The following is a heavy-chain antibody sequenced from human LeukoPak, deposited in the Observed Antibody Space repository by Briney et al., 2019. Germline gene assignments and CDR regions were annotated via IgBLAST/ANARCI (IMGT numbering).Heavy chain of an antibody. V-gene: IGHV3-33*01. D-gene: IGHD3-22*01. CDR2: IWYDKSKE. CDR3: ARVISDSSGYYWVYYYYGMDV. Sequence: GRSLRLSCATAGFTFSSYGMHWVRQAPGKGLEWMAIIWYDKSKEYYADSVKGRFTISRDNAKNSLYLQMNSLRAEDTAVYYCARVISDSSGYYWVYYYYGMDVWGQGTTVTVSS. CDR1: GFTFSSYG. J-gene: IGHJ6*02.